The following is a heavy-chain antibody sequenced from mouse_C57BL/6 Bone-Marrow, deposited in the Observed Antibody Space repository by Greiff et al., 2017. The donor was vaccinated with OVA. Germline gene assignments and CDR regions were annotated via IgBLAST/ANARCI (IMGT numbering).Heavy chain of an antibody. D-gene: IGHD1-1*01. Sequence: VQLQQPGTELVKPGASVKLSCKASGYTFTSYWMRWVKQRPGQGLEWIGNINPSNGGTNYNEKFKSKATLTVDKSSSTAYMQLSSLTSEDSAVYYCARRVYYGSRNWYFDVWGTGTTVTVSS. J-gene: IGHJ1*03. V-gene: IGHV1-53*01. CDR3: ARRVYYGSRNWYFDV. CDR1: GYTFTSYW. CDR2: INPSNGGT.